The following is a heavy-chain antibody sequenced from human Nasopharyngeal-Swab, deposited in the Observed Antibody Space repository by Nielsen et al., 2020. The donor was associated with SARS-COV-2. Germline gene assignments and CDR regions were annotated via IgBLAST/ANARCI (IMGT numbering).Heavy chain of an antibody. J-gene: IGHJ6*02. Sequence: GESLKISCAASGFTFSSYAMHWVRQAPGKGLEWVAVISYDGSNKYYADSVKGRFTISRDNSKNTLYLQMNSLRAEDTAVYYCAGTFGEGYDYYYYGMDVWGQGTTVTVSS. CDR2: ISYDGSNK. CDR3: AGTFGEGYDYYYYGMDV. CDR1: GFTFSSYA. D-gene: IGHD3-10*01. V-gene: IGHV3-30*04.